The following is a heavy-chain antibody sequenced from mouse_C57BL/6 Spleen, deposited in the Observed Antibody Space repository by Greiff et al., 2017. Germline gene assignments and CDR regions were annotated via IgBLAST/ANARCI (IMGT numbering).Heavy chain of an antibody. V-gene: IGHV1-69*01. CDR1: GYTFTSYW. J-gene: IGHJ2*01. D-gene: IGHD1-1*01. CDR2: IDPSDSYT. Sequence: QVQLQQPGAELVMPGASVKLSCKASGYTFTSYWMHWVKQRPGQGLEWIGEIDPSDSYTNYNQKFKGKSTLTVDKSSSTAYMQLSSLTSEDSAVYYCARSFLTTVVATGFDYWGQGTTLTVSS. CDR3: ARSFLTTVVATGFDY.